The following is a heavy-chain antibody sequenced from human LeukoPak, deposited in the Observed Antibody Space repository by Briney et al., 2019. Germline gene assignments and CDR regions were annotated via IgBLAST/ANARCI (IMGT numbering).Heavy chain of an antibody. CDR1: GGSISSYY. J-gene: IGHJ4*02. CDR3: ARGRYYYDSGSYLDY. V-gene: IGHV4-59*01. Sequence: SETLSLTCTVSGGSISSYYWSWIRQPPGKGLEWIGYIYYSGSTNYNPSLKGRVTISVDTSKNQFSLKLSSVTAADTAVYYCARGRYYYDSGSYLDYWGQGTLVTVSS. CDR2: IYYSGST. D-gene: IGHD3-10*01.